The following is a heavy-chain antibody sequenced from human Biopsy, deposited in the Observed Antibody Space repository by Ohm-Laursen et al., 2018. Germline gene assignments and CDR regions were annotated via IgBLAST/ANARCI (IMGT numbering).Heavy chain of an antibody. CDR1: GGSFSGYY. J-gene: IGHJ6*02. CDR3: ARGRGYCGGDCYPAYYYYYGMDV. D-gene: IGHD2-21*02. Sequence: SDTLSLTCAVYGGSFSGYYWSWIRQPPGKGLEWIGEINHSGSTNYNPSLKSRVTISVDTSKNQFSLKLSSVTAADTAVYYCARGRGYCGGDCYPAYYYYYGMDVWGQGTTVTVSS. CDR2: INHSGST. V-gene: IGHV4-34*01.